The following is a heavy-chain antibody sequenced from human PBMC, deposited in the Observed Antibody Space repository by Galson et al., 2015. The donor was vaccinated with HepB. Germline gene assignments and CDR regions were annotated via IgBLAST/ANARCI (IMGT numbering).Heavy chain of an antibody. CDR3: VAAGKGSDY. CDR1: GFIFSNYG. V-gene: IGHV3-30*03. CDR2: ISYDGSNK. J-gene: IGHJ4*02. Sequence: SLRLSCAASGFIFSNYGMHWVRQAPGKGLEWVAVISYDGSNKYYADSVKGRFTISRDNSKNTLYLQMNSLRAEDTAVYYCVAAGKGSDYWGQGTLVTVSS. D-gene: IGHD6-13*01.